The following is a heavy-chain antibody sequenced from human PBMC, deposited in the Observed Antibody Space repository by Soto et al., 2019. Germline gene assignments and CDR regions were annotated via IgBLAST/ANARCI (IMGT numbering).Heavy chain of an antibody. J-gene: IGHJ4*02. V-gene: IGHV4-30-2*01. Sequence: QLQLQESGSGLVKPSQTLSLTCAVSGGSISSGGYSWSWIRQPPGKGLEWIGYIYHSGSTYYNPSLTSRITISIDRSKNQLAMKLSSVTAADTAVYYCARGMTTVTTHDYWGQGTLVTVSS. CDR3: ARGMTTVTTHDY. CDR1: GGSISSGGYS. D-gene: IGHD4-4*01. CDR2: IYHSGST.